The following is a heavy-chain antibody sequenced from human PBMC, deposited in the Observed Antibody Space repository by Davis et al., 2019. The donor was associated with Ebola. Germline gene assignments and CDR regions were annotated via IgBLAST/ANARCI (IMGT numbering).Heavy chain of an antibody. Sequence: SETLSLTCSLSGDSPNTYHWNWIRQPPGKGLEWVGYIHDGSANYHPSLKSRVTISVDTSKNQFSLKLTSVTAADTAVYYCARALGLRSGMDVWGQGTTVAVSS. CDR3: ARALGLRSGMDV. CDR2: IHDGSA. V-gene: IGHV4-4*09. D-gene: IGHD1-7*01. J-gene: IGHJ6*02. CDR1: GDSPNTYH.